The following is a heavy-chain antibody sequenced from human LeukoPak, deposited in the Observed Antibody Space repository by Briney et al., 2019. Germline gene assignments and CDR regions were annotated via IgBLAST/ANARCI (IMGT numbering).Heavy chain of an antibody. CDR2: INHSGST. Sequence: PSETLSLTCAVYGGSFSGYYWSWIRQPPGKGLEWIGEINHSGSTNYNPSLKSRVTISVDTSKNQFSLKLSSVTAADTAVYYCAREQYYGSGTPDYWGQGTLVTVSS. CDR3: AREQYYGSGTPDY. J-gene: IGHJ4*02. CDR1: GGSFSGYY. D-gene: IGHD3-10*01. V-gene: IGHV4-34*01.